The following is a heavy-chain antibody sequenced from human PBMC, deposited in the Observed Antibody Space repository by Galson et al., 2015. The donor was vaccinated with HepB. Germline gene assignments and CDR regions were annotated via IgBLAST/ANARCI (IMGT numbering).Heavy chain of an antibody. D-gene: IGHD3-9*01. CDR2: ISYDGSNK. CDR3: ARVGYFDWFAMDV. CDR1: GFTFSSYA. J-gene: IGHJ6*04. V-gene: IGHV3-30-3*01. Sequence: SLRLSCAASGFTFSSYAMHWVRQAPGKGLEWVAVISYDGSNKYYADSVKGRFTISRDNSKNTLYLQMNSLRAEDTAVYYCARVGYFDWFAMDVWGKGTTVTVSS.